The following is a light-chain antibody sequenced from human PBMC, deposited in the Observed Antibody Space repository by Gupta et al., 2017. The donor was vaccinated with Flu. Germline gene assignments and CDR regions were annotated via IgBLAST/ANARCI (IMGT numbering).Light chain of an antibody. CDR2: LHSDGSD. Sequence: GKRTWTLSSGNSRDAIGWHQQQPERGPRDLMSLHSDGSDNKGYWIPDRFSGSRSGAERYLTVSGHQAEDEGDYYCQTWDTGIQVFGGGTKLTVL. CDR1: SGNSRDA. V-gene: IGLV4-69*01. J-gene: IGLJ2*01. CDR3: QTWDTGIQV.